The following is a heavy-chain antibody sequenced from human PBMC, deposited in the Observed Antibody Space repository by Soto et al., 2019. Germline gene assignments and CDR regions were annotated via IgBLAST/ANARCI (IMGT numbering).Heavy chain of an antibody. CDR2: IYYSGST. Sequence: SETLSLTCIVSDGSVSSSNYYWGWIRQPPEKGLEWIGSIYYSGSTYYNPSLRSRVTISVDTSKNQFSLKLSSVTAADTAVYYCARHASGSFYKSPLDHWGQG. CDR1: DGSVSSSNYY. D-gene: IGHD3-10*01. CDR3: ARHASGSFYKSPLDH. V-gene: IGHV4-39*01. J-gene: IGHJ4*02.